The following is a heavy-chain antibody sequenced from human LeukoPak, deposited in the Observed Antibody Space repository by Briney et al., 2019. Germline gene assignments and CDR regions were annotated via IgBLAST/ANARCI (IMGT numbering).Heavy chain of an antibody. CDR2: INHSGST. Sequence: SETLSLTCAVYGGSFSDYYWSWIRQPPGKGLEWIGEINHSGSTSYNPSLKSRVTISVDTSKNQFSLTLSSVTAAGTAVYYCARGTFDYWGQGALVTVSS. J-gene: IGHJ4*02. CDR1: GGSFSDYY. V-gene: IGHV4-34*01. CDR3: ARGTFDY.